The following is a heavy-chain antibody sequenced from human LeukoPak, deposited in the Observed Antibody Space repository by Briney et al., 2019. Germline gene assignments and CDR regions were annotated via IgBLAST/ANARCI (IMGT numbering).Heavy chain of an antibody. CDR2: ITGSGVST. J-gene: IGHJ4*02. V-gene: IGHV3-23*01. CDR1: GFTFRNHV. CDR3: AKDRGYGSGSYIFAY. Sequence: GGSLRLSCAASGFTFRNHVMSWVRQAPGKGLEWVSGITGSGVSTYYADSVKGRFTISRDNSKNTLYLQMNSLRAEDTAVYYCAKDRGYGSGSYIFAYWGQGTLVTVSS. D-gene: IGHD3-10*01.